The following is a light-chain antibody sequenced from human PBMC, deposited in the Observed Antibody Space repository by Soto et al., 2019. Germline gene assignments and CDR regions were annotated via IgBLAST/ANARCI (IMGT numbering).Light chain of an antibody. CDR1: QDIADC. CDR3: QQFDSLFS. V-gene: IGKV1-33*01. CDR2: DTS. J-gene: IGKJ3*01. Sequence: DIQMTQSPSSLSASVGDRVTITCQASQDIADCSNWYQQRPGRAPKLLIYDTSTLETGVPSRFSGKRSGRQFNLTISSLQPEDVATYYCQQFDSLFSFGPGTTVEI.